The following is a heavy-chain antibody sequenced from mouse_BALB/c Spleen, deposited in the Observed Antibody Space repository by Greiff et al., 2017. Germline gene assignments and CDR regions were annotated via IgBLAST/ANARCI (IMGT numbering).Heavy chain of an antibody. CDR2: IYWDDDK. CDR3: ARTKGANWDAWFAY. Sequence: QVTLKVSGPGILQPSQTLSLTCSFSGFSLSTSGMGVSWIRQPSGKGLEWLAHIYWDDDKRYNPSLKSRLKIYKDTSRNQVFLKITSVDTADTATYYCARTKGANWDAWFAYWGQGTLVTVSA. D-gene: IGHD4-1*01. V-gene: IGHV8-12*01. CDR1: GFSLSTSGMG. J-gene: IGHJ3*01.